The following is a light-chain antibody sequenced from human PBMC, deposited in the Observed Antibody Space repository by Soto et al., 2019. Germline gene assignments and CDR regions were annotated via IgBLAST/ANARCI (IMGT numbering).Light chain of an antibody. CDR3: QQRSNWLIT. Sequence: ENELSQSPATVSLSPGERATLSCRASQSVSSYLAWYQQKPGQAPRLLIYDASNRATGIPARFSGSGSGTDFTLTISSLEPEDFAVYYCQQRSNWLITFGQGTRLEIK. V-gene: IGKV3-11*01. CDR1: QSVSSY. J-gene: IGKJ5*01. CDR2: DAS.